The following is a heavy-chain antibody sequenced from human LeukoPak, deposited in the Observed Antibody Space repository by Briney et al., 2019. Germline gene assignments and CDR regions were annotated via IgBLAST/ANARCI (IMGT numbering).Heavy chain of an antibody. CDR3: ARDCGGGSCDGPYDAFDI. CDR1: GFTFSSYE. Sequence: PGGSLRLSCAASGFTFSSYEMNWVRQAPGKGLEWVSYISSSGSTIYYADSVKGRFTISRDNAKNSLYLQMNSLRAGDTAVYYCARDCGGGSCDGPYDAFDIWGQGTMVTVSS. CDR2: ISSSGSTI. V-gene: IGHV3-48*03. D-gene: IGHD2-15*01. J-gene: IGHJ3*02.